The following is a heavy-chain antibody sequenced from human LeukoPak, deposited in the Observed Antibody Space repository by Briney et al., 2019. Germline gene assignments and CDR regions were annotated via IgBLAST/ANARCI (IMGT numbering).Heavy chain of an antibody. CDR2: IKQDGSEK. CDR3: ARGQHLAN. Sequence: GGSLRLSCAASGFTVSSTYIRWVRQAPGKGLEWVANIKQDGSEKNYVDSVKGRFTISRDNAKSSLYLQLNSLRAEDTAVYYCARGQHLANWGQGTLVTVSS. CDR1: GFTVSSTY. V-gene: IGHV3-7*01. J-gene: IGHJ4*02. D-gene: IGHD6-13*01.